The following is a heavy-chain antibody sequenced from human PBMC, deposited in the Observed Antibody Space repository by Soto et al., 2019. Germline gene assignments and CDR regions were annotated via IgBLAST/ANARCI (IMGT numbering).Heavy chain of an antibody. D-gene: IGHD1-7*01. CDR3: ARDPVELFGYLDV. J-gene: IGHJ6*02. CDR1: EGTFASYS. V-gene: IGHV1-69*06. CDR2: IIPLMRTV. Sequence: QEELVQSGAEVKKPGSSVNVSCRTSEGTFASYSITWLRQAPGQRLEWMGEIIPLMRTVNYAQKFQDRVTITGARSTSTVYMALSSLRSDDTAVYYCARDPVELFGYLDVWGQGTPVTVSS.